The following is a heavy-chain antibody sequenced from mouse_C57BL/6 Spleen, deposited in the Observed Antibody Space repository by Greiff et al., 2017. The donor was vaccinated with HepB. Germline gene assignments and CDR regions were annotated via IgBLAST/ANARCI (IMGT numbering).Heavy chain of an antibody. CDR2: ISDGGSYT. D-gene: IGHD1-1*01. CDR1: GFTFSSYA. Sequence: EVKLMESGGGLVKPGGSLKLSCAASGFTFSSYAMSWVRQTPEKRLEWVATISDGGSYTYYPDNVKGRFTISRDNAKNNLYLQMSHLKSEDTAMYYCAREDGSPYFDYWGQGTTLTVSS. CDR3: AREDGSPYFDY. J-gene: IGHJ2*01. V-gene: IGHV5-4*01.